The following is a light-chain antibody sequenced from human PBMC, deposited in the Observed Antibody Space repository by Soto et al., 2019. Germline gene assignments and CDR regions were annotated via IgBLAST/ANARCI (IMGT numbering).Light chain of an antibody. CDR3: LQYNDYPRT. J-gene: IGKJ1*01. Sequence: DIQMTQSPSAMSASVGDRVTITCRASQGIASYLAWFQQKPGNVPKRLIYAASTLQSGVPSRFSGSGSGTEFSLTIRRLQPEDFATYYCLQYNDYPRTFGQGTKVEIK. V-gene: IGKV1-17*03. CDR1: QGIASY. CDR2: AAS.